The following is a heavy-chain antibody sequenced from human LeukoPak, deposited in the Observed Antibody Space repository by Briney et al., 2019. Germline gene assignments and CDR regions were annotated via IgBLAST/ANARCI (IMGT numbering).Heavy chain of an antibody. V-gene: IGHV3-23*01. Sequence: GGSLRLSCAASGFAFSNYAMSWVRQAPGKGLEWVSSLISSGTTRYYADSLKVRLTISRDHSKTTVHLQMDSLRAEDSAVYYCAKNAGYSYGLYYFDYWGQGTLVTVSS. CDR1: GFAFSNYA. CDR3: AKNAGYSYGLYYFDY. CDR2: LISSGTTR. J-gene: IGHJ4*02. D-gene: IGHD5-18*01.